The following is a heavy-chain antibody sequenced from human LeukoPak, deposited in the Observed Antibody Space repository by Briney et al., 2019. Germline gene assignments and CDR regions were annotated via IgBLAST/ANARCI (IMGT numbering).Heavy chain of an antibody. CDR2: IRYDGSNK. V-gene: IGHV3-30*02. CDR1: GFTFSSYS. CDR3: AKGEVLWFGELSNSFDY. D-gene: IGHD3-10*01. J-gene: IGHJ4*02. Sequence: GGSLRLSCAASGFTFSSYSMNWVRQAPGKGLEWVAFIRYDGSNKYYADSVKGRFTISRDNSKNTLYLQMNSLRAEDTAVYYCAKGEVLWFGELSNSFDYWGQGTLVTVSS.